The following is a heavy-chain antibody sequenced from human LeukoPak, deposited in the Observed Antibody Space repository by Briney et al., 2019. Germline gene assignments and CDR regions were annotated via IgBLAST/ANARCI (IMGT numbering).Heavy chain of an antibody. V-gene: IGHV1-69*13. CDR1: GGSFSSYA. CDR3: ARDGYCSGGSCYTSYAFDI. J-gene: IGHJ3*02. Sequence: SVKVSCKASGGSFSSYAISWVRQAPGQGLEWMGGIIPIFGTANYAQKFQGRVTITADESTSTAYMELSSLRSEDTAVYYCARDGYCSGGSCYTSYAFDIWGQGTMVTVSS. CDR2: IIPIFGTA. D-gene: IGHD2-15*01.